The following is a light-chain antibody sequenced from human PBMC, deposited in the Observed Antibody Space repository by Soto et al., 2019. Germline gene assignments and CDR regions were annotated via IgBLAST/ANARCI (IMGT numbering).Light chain of an antibody. CDR3: QKYNSAPVG. CDR1: QDISNY. J-gene: IGKJ1*01. V-gene: IGKV1-27*01. Sequence: DIQMTQSPSSLSASVGDRVTITCRASQDISNYLAWYQQKPGKAPKLLLYAASTLQSGVPSRFSGSGSGTDFTLTISSLQPEDVASYYCQKYNSAPVGFGQGTKVEIK. CDR2: AAS.